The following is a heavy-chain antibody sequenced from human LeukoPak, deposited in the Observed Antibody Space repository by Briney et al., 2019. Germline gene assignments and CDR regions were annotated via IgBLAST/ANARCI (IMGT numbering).Heavy chain of an antibody. CDR1: GYTFTGYY. CDR2: INPNTGGT. D-gene: IGHD2-15*01. J-gene: IGHJ6*03. Sequence: ASVKVSCKASGYTFTGYYLHWVRQAPGQGLEWMGWINPNTGGTKFARKFQGRVTMTRDTSISTAYMELSRLSLDDTAVYYCARDPLVAANYYYYYYMDVWGKGTTVTVSS. V-gene: IGHV1-2*02. CDR3: ARDPLVAANYYYYYYMDV.